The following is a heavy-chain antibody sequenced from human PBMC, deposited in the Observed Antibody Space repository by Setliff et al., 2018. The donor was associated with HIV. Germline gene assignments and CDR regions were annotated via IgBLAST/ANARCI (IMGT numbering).Heavy chain of an antibody. D-gene: IGHD2-15*01. V-gene: IGHV4-34*01. CDR1: GGSFSGYY. CDR3: ARVQDDLGCFDY. CDR2: INHSGST. Sequence: PSETLSLTCAVYGGSFSGYYWTWIRQPPGKGLEWIGEINHSGSTNYNPSLKSRVIISVDKSKNQFSLKLNSVTAADTAVYYCARVQDDLGCFDYWGQGTLVTVSS. J-gene: IGHJ4*02.